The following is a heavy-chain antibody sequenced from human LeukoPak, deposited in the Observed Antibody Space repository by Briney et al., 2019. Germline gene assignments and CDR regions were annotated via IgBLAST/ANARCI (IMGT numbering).Heavy chain of an antibody. CDR1: GGSISSYY. Sequence: PSETLSLTCTVSGGSISSYYWSWIRQPPGKGLEWIGYIYHSGSTYYNPSLKSRVTISVDRSKNQFSLKLSSVTAADTAVYYCARVMVRGVIMDWGQGTLVTVSS. V-gene: IGHV4-59*12. CDR2: IYHSGST. D-gene: IGHD3-10*01. CDR3: ARVMVRGVIMD. J-gene: IGHJ4*02.